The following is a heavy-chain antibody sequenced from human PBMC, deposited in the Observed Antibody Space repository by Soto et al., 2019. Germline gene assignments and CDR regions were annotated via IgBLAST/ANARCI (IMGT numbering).Heavy chain of an antibody. CDR3: ARAAGPRRAMVRGVIGWDYYYYGMDV. CDR2: ISSSSSYI. CDR1: GFTFSSYS. D-gene: IGHD3-10*01. V-gene: IGHV3-21*01. J-gene: IGHJ6*02. Sequence: EVQLVESGGGLVKPGGSLRLSCAASGFTFSSYSMNWVRQAPGKGLEWVSSISSSSSYIYYADSVKGRFTISRDNAKNSLYLQMNSLRAEDTAVYYCARAAGPRRAMVRGVIGWDYYYYGMDVWGQGTTVTVSS.